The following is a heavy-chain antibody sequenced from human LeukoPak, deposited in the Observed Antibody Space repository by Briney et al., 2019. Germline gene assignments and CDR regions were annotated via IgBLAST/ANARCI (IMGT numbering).Heavy chain of an antibody. CDR3: ARVGPLRYFDWLARGAGYYFDY. CDR1: GFTFSDYN. Sequence: GGSLRLSCAASGFTFSDYNMNWVRQAPGKGLEWISYIDSSSDTIYYADFVKGRFTISRDNAKNSLYLQMNSLRAEDTAVYYCARVGPLRYFDWLARGAGYYFDYWGQGTLVTVSS. V-gene: IGHV3-48*01. J-gene: IGHJ4*02. D-gene: IGHD3-9*01. CDR2: IDSSSDTI.